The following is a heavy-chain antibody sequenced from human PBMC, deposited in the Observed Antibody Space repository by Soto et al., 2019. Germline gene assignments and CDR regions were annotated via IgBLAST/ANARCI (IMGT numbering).Heavy chain of an antibody. CDR3: AREVRGPEAFDI. V-gene: IGHV4-31*03. J-gene: IGHJ3*02. Sequence: PSETLSLTCTVSGGSISSGGYYWSWIRQHPGKGLEWIGYIYYSGSTYYNPSLKSRVTISVDTSKNQFSLKLSSVTAADTAVYYCAREVRGPEAFDIWGQGTMVTVSS. CDR1: GGSISSGGYY. CDR2: IYYSGST. D-gene: IGHD2-2*01.